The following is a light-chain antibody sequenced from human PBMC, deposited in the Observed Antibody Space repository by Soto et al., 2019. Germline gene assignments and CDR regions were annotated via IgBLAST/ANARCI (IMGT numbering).Light chain of an antibody. J-gene: IGKJ4*01. Sequence: AIQMTQSPSSLSASVGDRVIITCRASQGVGRDLGWYQQKPRKAPRLLIYHASTLLSGVPSRFSGSGSGTDVTLTIASLQHEDFATYFCQQDYSNPLTFGGGTKVENK. CDR3: QQDYSNPLT. CDR2: HAS. CDR1: QGVGRD. V-gene: IGKV1-6*01.